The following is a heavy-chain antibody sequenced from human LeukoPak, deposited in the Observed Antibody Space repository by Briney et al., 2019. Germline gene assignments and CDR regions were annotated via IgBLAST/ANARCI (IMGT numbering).Heavy chain of an antibody. D-gene: IGHD3-10*01. CDR1: GSTLTTIS. J-gene: IGHJ4*02. CDR2: LSPRDGET. V-gene: IGHV1-24*01. Sequence: GASVKFSCTVSGSTLTTISIDWVRQAPGKGLEWMGSLSPRDGETSHAQKFQGRLSLTADTPTDTAYMEMSNLESGDTALYYCATGAMVYDYWGQGTLVTVSS. CDR3: ATGAMVYDY.